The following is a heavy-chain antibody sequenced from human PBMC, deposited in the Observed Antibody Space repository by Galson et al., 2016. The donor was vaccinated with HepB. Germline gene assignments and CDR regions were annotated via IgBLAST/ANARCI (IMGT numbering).Heavy chain of an antibody. CDR2: LNPSGNST. Sequence: SCKASGYTFTSYYMHWVRQAPGQGLKWMGILNPSGNSTSYAQKFQGRVTMTRDTSTSTVYLELSSLRSEDTAVYYCASSEFSSSYFDYWGQGTLVTVSS. V-gene: IGHV1-46*01. CDR3: ASSEFSSSYFDY. D-gene: IGHD6-6*01. CDR1: GYTFTSYY. J-gene: IGHJ4*02.